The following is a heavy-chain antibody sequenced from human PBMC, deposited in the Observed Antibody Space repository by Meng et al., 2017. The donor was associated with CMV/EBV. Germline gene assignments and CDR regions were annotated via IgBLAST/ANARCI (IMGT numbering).Heavy chain of an antibody. D-gene: IGHD3-22*01. Sequence: GGSLRLSCAASGFTFSSYSMNWVRQAPGKGLEWVSSISSSSSYIYYADSVKGRFTISRDNAKNSLYLQMNSLRAEGTAVYYCARYPFGSHVYDSSGYGMDVWGQGTTVTVSS. J-gene: IGHJ6*02. CDR2: ISSSSSYI. CDR3: ARYPFGSHVYDSSGYGMDV. V-gene: IGHV3-21*01. CDR1: GFTFSSYS.